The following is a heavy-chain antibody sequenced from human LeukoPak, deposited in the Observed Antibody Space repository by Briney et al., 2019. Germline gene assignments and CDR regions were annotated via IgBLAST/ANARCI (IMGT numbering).Heavy chain of an antibody. CDR2: INAGNGNT. Sequence: GASVKVSCKASGYTFTSYAMHWVRQAPGQRLEWMGWINAGNGNTKYSQKFQGRVTITRDTSISTAYMELSRLRSDDTAVYYCARDRLRGSWYERPPYYYGMDVWGQGTTVTVSS. J-gene: IGHJ6*02. CDR3: ARDRLRGSWYERPPYYYGMDV. CDR1: GYTFTSYA. D-gene: IGHD6-13*01. V-gene: IGHV1-3*01.